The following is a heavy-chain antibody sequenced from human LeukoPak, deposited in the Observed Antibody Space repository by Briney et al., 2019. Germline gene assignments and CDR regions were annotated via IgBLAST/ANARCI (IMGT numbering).Heavy chain of an antibody. CDR1: GFTFSNYP. D-gene: IGHD6-13*01. CDR2: ISGIGDNT. J-gene: IGHJ4*02. V-gene: IGHV3-23*01. CDR3: AHISSSWPDY. Sequence: GGSLRLSCAASGFTFSNYPMMWIRQAPGKGLEWVSGISGIGDNTKYADSVKGRFTISRDNSKNTLYLQMNSLRAEDTAVYYCAHISSSWPDYWGQGTLVTVSS.